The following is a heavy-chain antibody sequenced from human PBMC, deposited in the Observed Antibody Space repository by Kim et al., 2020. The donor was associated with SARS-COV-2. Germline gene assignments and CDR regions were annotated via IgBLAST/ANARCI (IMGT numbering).Heavy chain of an antibody. CDR3: ARGDGPTHGDTYGG. D-gene: IGHD5-18*01. CDR2: ISSTSIYT. V-gene: IGHV3-11*05. J-gene: IGHJ4*02. Sequence: GGSLRLSCAASGFTLSDHYMSWFRQAPGKGLEWLSFISSTSIYTYYADSVKGRFTISRDNAKNSLYLQMSSLRVEDTAVYYCARGDGPTHGDTYGGWGQGTLVSVSS. CDR1: GFTLSDHY.